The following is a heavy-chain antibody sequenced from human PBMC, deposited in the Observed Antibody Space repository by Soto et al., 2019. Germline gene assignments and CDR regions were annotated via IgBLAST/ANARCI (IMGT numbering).Heavy chain of an antibody. V-gene: IGHV3-7*01. CDR2: IKHDGSEK. D-gene: IGHD6-13*01. J-gene: IGHJ4*02. CDR3: ARSRSGRGSSWTPGLFDY. Sequence: SLRLSCAASGFTFSSYWMSWVRQAPGKGLEWVANIKHDGSEKHYVDSVKGRFTISRDNAKNSLYLQMNSLRAEDTAVYYCARSRSGRGSSWTPGLFDYWGQGTLVTVSS. CDR1: GFTFSSYW.